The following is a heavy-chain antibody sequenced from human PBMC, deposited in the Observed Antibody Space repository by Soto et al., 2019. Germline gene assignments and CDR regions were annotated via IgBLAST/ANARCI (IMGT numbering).Heavy chain of an antibody. D-gene: IGHD3-22*01. Sequence: GESLKISCKGSGYSFTSYWIGWVRQMPGKGLEWMGIIYPGDSDTRYSPSFQGQVTISADKSISTAYLQWSSLKASDTAMYYCARHRYYHYYYYGMDVWGQGTTVTVPS. CDR2: IYPGDSDT. J-gene: IGHJ6*02. CDR1: GYSFTSYW. CDR3: ARHRYYHYYYYGMDV. V-gene: IGHV5-51*01.